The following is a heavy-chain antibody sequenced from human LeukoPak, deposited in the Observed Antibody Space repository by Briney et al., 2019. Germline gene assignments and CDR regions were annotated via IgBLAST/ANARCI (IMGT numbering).Heavy chain of an antibody. CDR1: GYTFTGYY. J-gene: IGHJ5*02. CDR3: ARDRYAHSSSWAPGYNWFDP. CDR2: INPSGGST. D-gene: IGHD6-13*01. V-gene: IGHV1-46*01. Sequence: ASVKVSCKASGYTFTGYYIHWVRQAPGQGLAWMGIINPSGGSTSYAQKFQGRVTMTRDTSTSTVYMELSSLRSEDTAVYYCARDRYAHSSSWAPGYNWFDPWGQGTLVTVSS.